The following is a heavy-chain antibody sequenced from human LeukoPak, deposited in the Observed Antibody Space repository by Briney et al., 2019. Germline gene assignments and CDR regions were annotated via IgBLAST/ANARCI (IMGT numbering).Heavy chain of an antibody. CDR1: GFTFADYA. V-gene: IGHV3-9*01. CDR2: ISWNSGSL. CDR3: AKDRGATFYYGSGSFDF. J-gene: IGHJ4*02. D-gene: IGHD3-10*01. Sequence: GRSLRLSCAASGFTFADYAMHWVRQAPGKGLEWVSDISWNSGSLDYADSVKGRLTISRDNAKNSLYLQMNSLRAEDTALYYCAKDRGATFYYGSGSFDFWGQGTLVTVSS.